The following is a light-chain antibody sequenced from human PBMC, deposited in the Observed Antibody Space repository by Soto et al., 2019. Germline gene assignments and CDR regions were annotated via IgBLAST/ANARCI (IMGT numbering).Light chain of an antibody. CDR1: QSIRQY. V-gene: IGKV1-5*01. CDR2: GAS. Sequence: DIQMTQSPPTLSASVGDRVTITCRASQSIRQYLAWYQQMPGKAPKLLIYGASTLQSGVPSRFSGSGSGTEFTLTISSLQPYDFGTYFCPTHNSYSQTFGQGTKVEIK. CDR3: PTHNSYSQT. J-gene: IGKJ1*01.